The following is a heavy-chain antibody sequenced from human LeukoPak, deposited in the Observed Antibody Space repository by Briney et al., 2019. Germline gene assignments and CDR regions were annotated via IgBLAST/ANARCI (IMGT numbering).Heavy chain of an antibody. J-gene: IGHJ4*02. D-gene: IGHD5-18*01. Sequence: ASVKVSCKASGYTFTSYDINWVRQATGQGLEWTGWMNPNSGNTGYAQKFQGRVTMTRNTSITTAYMELSSLRSADTAVYYCARTRGYSYGYSDYWGQGTLVTVSS. V-gene: IGHV1-8*01. CDR1: GYTFTSYD. CDR3: ARTRGYSYGYSDY. CDR2: MNPNSGNT.